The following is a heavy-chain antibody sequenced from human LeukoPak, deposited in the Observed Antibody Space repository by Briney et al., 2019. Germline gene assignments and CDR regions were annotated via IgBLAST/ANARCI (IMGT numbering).Heavy chain of an antibody. D-gene: IGHD1-1*01. CDR3: ARASGGTDLDY. V-gene: IGHV4-59*01. CDR2: IYYSGST. J-gene: IGHJ4*02. Sequence: SETLSLTCTVSGGSISSYYWSWIRQPPGKRLGWIGYIYYSGSTNYNPSLQSRVTISVDTSKNQFSLELRSVTAADTAVYYCARASGGTDLDYWGQGALVTVSS. CDR1: GGSISSYY.